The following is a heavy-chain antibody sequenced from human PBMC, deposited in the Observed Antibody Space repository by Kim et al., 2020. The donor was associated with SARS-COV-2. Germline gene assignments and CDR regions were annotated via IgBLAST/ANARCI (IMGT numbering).Heavy chain of an antibody. CDR1: GFTFSSFA. CDR2: ISGGGGTT. D-gene: IGHD6-6*01. Sequence: GGSLRLSCAASGFTFSSFAMRWVRQAPGKGLEWVSGISGGGGTTYYADSVKGRFTISRDNSKNTLYLQMNSLRAEDTAIYYCAGGRAARPPDYWGQGTLGPVSS. V-gene: IGHV3-23*01. J-gene: IGHJ4*02. CDR3: AGGRAARPPDY.